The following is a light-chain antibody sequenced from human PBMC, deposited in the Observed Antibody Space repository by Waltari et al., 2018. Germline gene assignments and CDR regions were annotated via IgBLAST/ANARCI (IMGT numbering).Light chain of an antibody. CDR1: SGHSDHD. CDR3: GANHGSGSNYVYV. CDR2: VGTGGIVG. V-gene: IGLV9-49*01. J-gene: IGLJ3*02. Sequence: QPVLTQPPSASASLGASVTLTCTLSSGHSDHDVDWYQQRPGKGPRFVMRVGTGGIVGSKGDGIPDRFSVLGSGLNRYLTIKNIQEEDESDYHCGANHGSGSNYVYVFGGGTKLTVL.